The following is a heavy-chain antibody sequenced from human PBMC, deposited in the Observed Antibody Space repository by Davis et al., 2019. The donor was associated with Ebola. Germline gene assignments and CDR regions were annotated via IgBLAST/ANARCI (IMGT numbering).Heavy chain of an antibody. J-gene: IGHJ6*02. CDR2: IYYSGST. Sequence: SETLSLTCTVSGGSISSYYWSWIRQPPGKGLEWIGYIYYSGSTNYNPSLKSRVTISVDTSKNHFSLKLSSVTAADTAVYYCARGLEVCSSTSCYYYYYYGMDVWGQGTTVTVSS. V-gene: IGHV4-59*12. CDR1: GGSISSYY. D-gene: IGHD2-2*01. CDR3: ARGLEVCSSTSCYYYYYYGMDV.